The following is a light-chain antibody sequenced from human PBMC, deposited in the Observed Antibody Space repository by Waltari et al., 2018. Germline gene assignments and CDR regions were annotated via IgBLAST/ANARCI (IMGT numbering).Light chain of an antibody. CDR1: SSDVGGYNS. CDR3: SSQSSDNVVL. V-gene: IGLV2-14*03. CDR2: DVS. J-gene: IGLJ2*01. Sequence: QSALTQPASVSGSPGQSITISCTGTSSDVGGYNSVSWYQDHPGQAPKVIIYDVSDRTSGISERFSGSKSGNTAALTSSGLQAEDEADYYCSSQSSDNVVLVGGGTKLTVL.